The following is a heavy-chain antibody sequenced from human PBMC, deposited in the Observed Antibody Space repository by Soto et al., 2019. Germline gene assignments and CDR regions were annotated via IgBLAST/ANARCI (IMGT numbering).Heavy chain of an antibody. Sequence: SETLSLTCNVSGGPIKTGDYYWNWIRQPPGKGLEWIGYVFYSGATNYSPSLKSRAAISMDTSKYQFSLSLTSVTAADTAVYYCARAGFSYGHLLFWCQGIRVTVSS. CDR3: ARAGFSYGHLLF. CDR1: GGPIKTGDYY. V-gene: IGHV4-30-4*01. D-gene: IGHD3-10*01. CDR2: VFYSGAT. J-gene: IGHJ4*02.